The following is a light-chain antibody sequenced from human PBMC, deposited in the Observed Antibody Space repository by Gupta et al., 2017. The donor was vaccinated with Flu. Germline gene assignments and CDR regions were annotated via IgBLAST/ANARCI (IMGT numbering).Light chain of an antibody. V-gene: IGKV3-11*01. CDR3: QQRSNWPMYT. CDR1: QSVSSY. Sequence: IVFPPSPATLSLSPGDRATLSCRASQSVSSYLAWYQQKPGQAPRLLIYDASNRATGIPARFSGSGSGTDFTLTISSLEPEDFAVYYCQQRSNWPMYTFGQGTKLEIK. CDR2: DAS. J-gene: IGKJ2*01.